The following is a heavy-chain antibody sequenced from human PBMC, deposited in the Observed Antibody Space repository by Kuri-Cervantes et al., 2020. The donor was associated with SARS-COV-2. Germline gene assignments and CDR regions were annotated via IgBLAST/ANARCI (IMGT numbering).Heavy chain of an antibody. Sequence: SVKVSCKASGGTLSSYVISWVRQAPGQGLEWMGGIIPIFGTANYAQKFQGRVTITTDESTSTAYMELSSLRSEDTAVYYCAREAWFGELLGLFDYWGQGTLVTVSS. D-gene: IGHD3-10*01. CDR1: GGTLSSYV. CDR3: AREAWFGELLGLFDY. CDR2: IIPIFGTA. J-gene: IGHJ4*02. V-gene: IGHV1-69*05.